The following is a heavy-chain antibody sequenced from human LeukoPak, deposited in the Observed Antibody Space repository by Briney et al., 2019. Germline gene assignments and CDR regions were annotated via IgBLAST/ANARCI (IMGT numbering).Heavy chain of an antibody. CDR2: IIPIFGTA. CDR1: GGTFSSYA. J-gene: IGHJ5*02. V-gene: IGHV1-69*13. Sequence: SVKVSCKTSGGTFSSYAISWVRQAPGQGLEWMGGIIPIFGTANYAQKFQGRVTITADESTCTAYMELSSLRSEDTAVYYCARDIVVVPAAIVPWGFDPWGQGTLVIVSS. D-gene: IGHD2-2*01. CDR3: ARDIVVVPAAIVPWGFDP.